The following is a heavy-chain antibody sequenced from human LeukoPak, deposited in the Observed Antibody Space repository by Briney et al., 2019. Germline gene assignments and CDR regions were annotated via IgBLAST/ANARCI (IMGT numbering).Heavy chain of an antibody. V-gene: IGHV1-69*13. CDR2: IIPIFGTA. J-gene: IGHJ6*02. Sequence: VKVSCKASGGTFSSYAISWVRQAPGQGLEWMGGIIPIFGTANYAQKFQGRVTITADKSTSTAYMELSSLRSEDTAVYYCARKYSGSYYYGMDVWGQGTTVTVSS. CDR3: ARKYSGSYYYGMDV. CDR1: GGTFSSYA. D-gene: IGHD1-26*01.